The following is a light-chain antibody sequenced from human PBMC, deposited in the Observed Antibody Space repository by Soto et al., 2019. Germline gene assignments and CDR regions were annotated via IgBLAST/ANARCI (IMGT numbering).Light chain of an antibody. Sequence: DIQMTQSPSSVSASVGDRVTITCRASRNIKTSLAWYQQRPGKGPELLIYDASTLQSGVPSRISGSGSGTEFTLTISRLQPEDFATFYCQQISSFPPTFGGGTKVDIK. V-gene: IGKV1-12*01. CDR2: DAS. CDR3: QQISSFPPT. J-gene: IGKJ4*01. CDR1: RNIKTS.